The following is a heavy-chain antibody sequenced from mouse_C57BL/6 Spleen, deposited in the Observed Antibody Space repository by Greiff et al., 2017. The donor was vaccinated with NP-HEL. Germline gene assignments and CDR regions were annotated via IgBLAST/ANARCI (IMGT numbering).Heavy chain of an antibody. V-gene: IGHV1-19*01. Sequence: EVQLQQSGPVLVKPGASVKMSCKASGYTFTDYYMNWVKQSHGKSLEWIGVINPYNGGTSYNQKFKGKATLTVDKSSSTAYMELNSLTSEDSAVYYCARDGGYDGGYFDYWGQGTTLTVSS. J-gene: IGHJ2*01. CDR2: INPYNGGT. CDR1: GYTFTDYY. D-gene: IGHD2-2*01. CDR3: ARDGGYDGGYFDY.